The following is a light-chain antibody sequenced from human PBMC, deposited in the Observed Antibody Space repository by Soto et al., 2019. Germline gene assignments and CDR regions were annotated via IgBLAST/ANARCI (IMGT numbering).Light chain of an antibody. V-gene: IGKV3-15*01. CDR3: QHYNRWPLT. Sequence: EIWMTQYPATLSVSPGERVTLSCGASQSVNNNLAWYQQKNGQAPRLLIYGASTRAAGIPASLSGSGYGTELTITISSMQYEDFGVYYCQHYNRWPLTFGGGTKVDIK. CDR1: QSVNNN. J-gene: IGKJ4*01. CDR2: GAS.